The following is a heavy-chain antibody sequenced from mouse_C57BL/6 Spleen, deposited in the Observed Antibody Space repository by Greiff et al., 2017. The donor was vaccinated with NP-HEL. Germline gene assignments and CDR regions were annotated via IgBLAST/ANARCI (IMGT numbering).Heavy chain of an antibody. CDR1: GYTFTDYY. CDR2: INPNNGGT. Sequence: EVQLQQSGPELVKPGASVKISCKASGYTFTDYYMNWVKQSHGKSLEWIGDINPNNGGTSYNQKFKGKATLTVDKSSSTAYMELRSLTSEDSAVYYCASCYYGSSYEDYWGKGTTLTVSS. CDR3: ASCYYGSSYEDY. V-gene: IGHV1-26*01. D-gene: IGHD1-1*01. J-gene: IGHJ2*01.